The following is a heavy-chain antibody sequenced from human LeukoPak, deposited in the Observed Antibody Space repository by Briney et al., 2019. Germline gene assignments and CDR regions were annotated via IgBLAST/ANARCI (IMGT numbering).Heavy chain of an antibody. V-gene: IGHV3-23*01. CDR1: GFTLSNFA. J-gene: IGHJ1*01. Sequence: GGSLRLSCAASGFTLSNFAMGWVRQAPGEGLQWVSLISAHGGSTYYPDSVKGRFTISTDNSKNTLYLQMNSLRAEDTALYYCAKTCSSTSCYNLAEYFQHWGQGTLVTVSS. CDR2: ISAHGGST. CDR3: AKTCSSTSCYNLAEYFQH. D-gene: IGHD2-2*01.